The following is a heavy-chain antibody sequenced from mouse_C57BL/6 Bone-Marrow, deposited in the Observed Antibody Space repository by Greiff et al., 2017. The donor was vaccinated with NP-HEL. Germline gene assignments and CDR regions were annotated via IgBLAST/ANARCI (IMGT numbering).Heavy chain of an antibody. CDR1: GYTFTDYY. Sequence: VQLKESGPELVKPGASVKISCKASGYTFTDYYINWVKQRPGQGLEWIGWIYPGSGNTKYNEKFKGKATLTVDTSSSTAYMQLSSLTSEDSAVYFCARSRYYYGRNYAMDYWGQGTSVTVSS. D-gene: IGHD1-1*01. V-gene: IGHV1-84*01. CDR3: ARSRYYYGRNYAMDY. J-gene: IGHJ4*01. CDR2: IYPGSGNT.